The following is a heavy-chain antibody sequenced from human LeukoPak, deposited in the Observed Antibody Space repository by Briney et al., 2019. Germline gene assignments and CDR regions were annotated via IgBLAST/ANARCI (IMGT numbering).Heavy chain of an antibody. V-gene: IGHV4-34*01. CDR2: INHSGST. CDR3: ARQGSGYYLLYYFDY. J-gene: IGHJ4*02. D-gene: IGHD3-3*01. Sequence: KTSETLSLTCAVYGGSFSGYYWSWIRQPPGKGLEWIGEINHSGSTNYNPSLKSRVTISVDTSKNQFSLKLSSVTAADTAVYYCARQGSGYYLLYYFDYWGQGTLVTVSS. CDR1: GGSFSGYY.